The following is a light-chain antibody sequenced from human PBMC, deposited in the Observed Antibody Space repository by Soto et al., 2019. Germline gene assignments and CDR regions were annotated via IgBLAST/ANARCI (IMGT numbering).Light chain of an antibody. J-gene: IGKJ4*01. CDR3: QQGNSFPLT. CDR2: AAS. CDR1: QGISSW. V-gene: IGKV1-12*01. Sequence: DIQMTQSPSSVSASVGDRVTITCRASQGISSWLAWFQQKPGEPPRLLIYAASSLHTGVPSRFSGSGSGTDFTLTISILQPEDFATYYCQQGNSFPLTFGGGTKVESK.